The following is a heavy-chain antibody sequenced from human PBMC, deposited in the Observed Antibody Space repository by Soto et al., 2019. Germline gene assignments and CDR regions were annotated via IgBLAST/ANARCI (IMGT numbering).Heavy chain of an antibody. J-gene: IGHJ4*02. Sequence: SELQCVTCSVSGGKRGDYGWSWIRQSPGKGPEWIGYIYYSGNTNYNPSLKSRVTISVDMPKSLFSLKLNSVTAAYTAVYYCARQLVLWHPLDYWGRGTLVTGS. V-gene: IGHV4-59*08. CDR1: GGKRGDYG. CDR2: IYYSGNT. D-gene: IGHD3-10*02. CDR3: ARQLVLWHPLDY.